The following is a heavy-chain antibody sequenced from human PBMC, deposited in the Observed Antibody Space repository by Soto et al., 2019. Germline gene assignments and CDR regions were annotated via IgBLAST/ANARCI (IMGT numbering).Heavy chain of an antibody. J-gene: IGHJ4*02. CDR1: GGTFSSNA. Sequence: QVQLVQSGAEVKKPVSSVKVTCKASGGTFSSNAISWVRQAPGQGLEWMGGILPIFGTAHYAQHFQGRVTITADESTSTASIELSSLKSEDTAVCYCATGGRGYSSAPRFYFECWGQGTLVTVSS. D-gene: IGHD5-18*01. V-gene: IGHV1-69*12. CDR2: ILPIFGTA. CDR3: ATGGRGYSSAPRFYFEC.